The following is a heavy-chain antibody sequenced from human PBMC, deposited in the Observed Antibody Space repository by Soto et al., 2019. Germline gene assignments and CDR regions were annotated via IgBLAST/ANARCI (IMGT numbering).Heavy chain of an antibody. D-gene: IGHD5-18*01. V-gene: IGHV3-74*01. CDR3: ARDMGTAMVTDHWFDP. CDR1: GFTFSSYW. J-gene: IGHJ5*02. CDR2: IKSDGSST. Sequence: GGSLRLSCAASGFTFSSYWMHWVRQAPGKGLVWVSVIKSDGSSTSYADSVRGRFTISRDNAKNTLYLQMNSLRAEDTAVYYCARDMGTAMVTDHWFDPWGQGTLVTVSS.